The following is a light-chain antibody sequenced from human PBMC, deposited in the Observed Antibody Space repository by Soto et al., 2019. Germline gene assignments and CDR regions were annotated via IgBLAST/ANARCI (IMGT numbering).Light chain of an antibody. CDR1: SSDVGGYNY. V-gene: IGLV2-14*03. J-gene: IGLJ2*01. Sequence: QSVLTQPASVSGSPGQSITISCTVTSSDVGGYNYVSWYQQHPGKAPKLMIYDVSTRPSGVSDRFSGSKSGNTASLTISGLQAEDEADYYCSSYTSRVVFGGGTKLTVL. CDR3: SSYTSRVV. CDR2: DVS.